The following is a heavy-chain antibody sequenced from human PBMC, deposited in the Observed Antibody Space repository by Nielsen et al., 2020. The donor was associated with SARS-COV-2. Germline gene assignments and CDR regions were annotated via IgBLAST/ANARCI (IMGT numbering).Heavy chain of an antibody. D-gene: IGHD5-24*01. CDR3: AREGKETATIYYAFDV. V-gene: IGHV1-69*13. Sequence: SVKVSCKASGGTFSSYAISWVRQAPGQGLEWMGGIIPIFGTANYAQKFQGRVTITADESTSTAYMELSSLRSEDTAVYYCAREGKETATIYYAFDVWGQGTMVTVSS. J-gene: IGHJ3*01. CDR2: IIPIFGTA. CDR1: GGTFSSYA.